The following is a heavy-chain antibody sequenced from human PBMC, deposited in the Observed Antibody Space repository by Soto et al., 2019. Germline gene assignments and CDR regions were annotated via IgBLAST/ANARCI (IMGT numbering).Heavy chain of an antibody. CDR3: ARGPYRNTYNWFDS. D-gene: IGHD5-12*01. CDR2: ISGSGLTI. V-gene: IGHV3-48*04. CDR1: GFTFSGYG. J-gene: IGHJ5*02. Sequence: PGGSLRLSCAASGFTFSGYGMHWVRQAPGKGLEWVSYISGSGLTIYYADSVKGRFTISRDNAKNSLYLQMNSLGVEDTAVYYCARGPYRNTYNWFDSWGQGTLVTSPQ.